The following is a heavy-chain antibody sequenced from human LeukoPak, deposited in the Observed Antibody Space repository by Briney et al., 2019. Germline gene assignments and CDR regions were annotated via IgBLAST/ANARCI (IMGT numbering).Heavy chain of an antibody. Sequence: ASVNVSFKAPGYTFSNYDITWVRQAPGQGLEWLGWISAYNGDTNYAQKLQGRVTMTTDTSTGTAYMELRSLRSDDTAVYYCARHYYDSGGYNSAFDYWGQGTLVTVSS. V-gene: IGHV1-18*01. J-gene: IGHJ4*02. CDR2: ISAYNGDT. CDR3: ARHYYDSGGYNSAFDY. D-gene: IGHD3-22*01. CDR1: GYTFSNYD.